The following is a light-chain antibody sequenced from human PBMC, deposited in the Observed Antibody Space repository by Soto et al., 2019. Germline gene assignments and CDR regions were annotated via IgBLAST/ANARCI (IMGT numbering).Light chain of an antibody. CDR2: DNN. J-gene: IGLJ1*01. CDR1: SSNIGQGNN. V-gene: IGLV1-40*01. CDR3: QSYASSLNGLYV. Sequence: QSVLTQPPSVSVAPGQWVTSSCTGSSSNIGQGNNVHWYQQLPGTAPKLLIYDNNNRPSGVPDRFSGSKSGTSASLAITGLQTEDEADYFCQSYASSLNGLYVFGTGTKATVL.